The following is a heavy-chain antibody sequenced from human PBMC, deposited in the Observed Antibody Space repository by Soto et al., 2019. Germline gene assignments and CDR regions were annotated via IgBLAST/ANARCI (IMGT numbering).Heavy chain of an antibody. CDR2: ISGYNGNT. CDR3: XXXXXXXXXDV. CDR1: GYTFSSYG. J-gene: IGHJ6*02. V-gene: IGHV1-18*01. Sequence: QVQLVQSGAEVKKPGASVKVSCKASGYTFSSYGISWVRQAPGQGLEWMGWISGYNGNTNYAQKLQGRVTMTIDTSTSTGYMELRSLRSDXXAXXXXXXXXXXXXXDVWGQGTTVTVSS.